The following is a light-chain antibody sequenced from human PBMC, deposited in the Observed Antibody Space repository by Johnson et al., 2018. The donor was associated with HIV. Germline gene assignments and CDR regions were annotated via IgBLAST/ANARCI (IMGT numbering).Light chain of an antibody. J-gene: IGLJ1*01. V-gene: IGLV1-51*01. CDR1: SSNIGNNY. CDR2: DNN. Sequence: QSVLTQPPSVSAAPGQKVTISCSGSSSNIGNNYVSWYQQLPGTAPKLLIYDNNKRPSGIPDRFSGSKSGTSATLGITGLPTGDEADYYCGTWDNSLNSPVCGTGTKVTVL. CDR3: GTWDNSLNSPV.